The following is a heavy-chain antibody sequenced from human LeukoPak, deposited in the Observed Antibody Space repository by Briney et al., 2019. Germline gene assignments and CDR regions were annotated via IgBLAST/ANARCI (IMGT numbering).Heavy chain of an antibody. V-gene: IGHV4-59*08. CDR2: IYYSGST. D-gene: IGHD5-12*01. Sequence: PSETLSLPCTVSGGSISSYYWSWIRQPPGKGLEGIGYIYYSGSTNYNPSLKSRVTISVDTSKNQFSLKLSSVTAADTAVYYCARLTTIGFDYWGQGTLVTVSS. CDR1: GGSISSYY. J-gene: IGHJ4*02. CDR3: ARLTTIGFDY.